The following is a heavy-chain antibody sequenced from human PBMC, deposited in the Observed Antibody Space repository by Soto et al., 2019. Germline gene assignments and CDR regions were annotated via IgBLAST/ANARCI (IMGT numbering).Heavy chain of an antibody. CDR3: AKDAGPGYSGSYLIFYYYYGMDV. Sequence: PGGSLRLSCXASGFTFSSYGMHWVRQAPGKGLEWVAVISYDGSNKYYADSVKGRFTISRDNSKNTLYLQMNSLRAEDTAVYYCAKDAGPGYSGSYLIFYYYYGMDVWGQGTTVTVSS. CDR1: GFTFSSYG. D-gene: IGHD1-26*01. J-gene: IGHJ6*02. V-gene: IGHV3-30*18. CDR2: ISYDGSNK.